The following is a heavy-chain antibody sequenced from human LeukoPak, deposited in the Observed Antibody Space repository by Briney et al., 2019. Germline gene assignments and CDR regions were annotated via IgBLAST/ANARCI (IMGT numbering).Heavy chain of an antibody. CDR3: AKDLRSSGYYLAFDY. Sequence: PGGSLRLSCAASGFTFSSYAMSWVRQAPGKGLEWVSAISGSGGSTYYADSVKGRFTISRDNAKNSLYLQMNSLRAEDTALYYCAKDLRSSGYYLAFDYWGQGTLVIVSS. D-gene: IGHD3-22*01. V-gene: IGHV3-23*01. CDR1: GFTFSSYA. CDR2: ISGSGGST. J-gene: IGHJ4*02.